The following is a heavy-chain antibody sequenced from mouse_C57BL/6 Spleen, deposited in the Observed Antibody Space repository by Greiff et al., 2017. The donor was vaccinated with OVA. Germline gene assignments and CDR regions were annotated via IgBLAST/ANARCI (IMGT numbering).Heavy chain of an antibody. CDR1: GYTFTSYW. D-gene: IGHD3-2*02. V-gene: IGHV1-69*01. CDR3: ARGDSSGYPFDY. CDR2: SDPSDSDT. Sequence: QVQRQQPGAELVMPGASVKLSCKASGYTFTSYWMHWVKQRPGKGLEWIGESDPSDSDTNSNQKFKGKSTLTVDKYSSTAYMQLSGLTSEDSAVYDCARGDSSGYPFDYWGQGTTLTVSS. J-gene: IGHJ2*01.